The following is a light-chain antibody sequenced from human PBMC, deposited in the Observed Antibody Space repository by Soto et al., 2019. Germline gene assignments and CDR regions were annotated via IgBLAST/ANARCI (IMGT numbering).Light chain of an antibody. V-gene: IGKV1-33*01. J-gene: IGKJ3*01. CDR1: QDISNY. Sequence: DIQMTQSPSSLSASVGDRVTITCQASQDISNYLNWYQQKPGKAPKLLIYDASNLEAGVPSRFSGSVSGTDFTFTISSLQPEVIATYYCQQYDNLPPFTFGPGTKVDIK. CDR2: DAS. CDR3: QQYDNLPPFT.